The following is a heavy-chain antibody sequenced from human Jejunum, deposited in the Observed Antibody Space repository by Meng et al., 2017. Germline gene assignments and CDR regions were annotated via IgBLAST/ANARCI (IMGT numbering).Heavy chain of an antibody. J-gene: IGHJ4*02. CDR2: IQHSGST. D-gene: IGHD3-10*02. CDR1: GGSISSYY. V-gene: IGHV4-59*05. CDR3: ARLTYVRYFDY. Sequence: QVQLQESGPGLVKPSETLSLTCTVSGGSISSYYWSWIRQPPGKGLEWIGSIQHSGSTYYNPSLKSRVSLSVDRSKNQFSLNLNSVAAADTAVYYCARLTYVRYFDYWGQGTLVTVSS.